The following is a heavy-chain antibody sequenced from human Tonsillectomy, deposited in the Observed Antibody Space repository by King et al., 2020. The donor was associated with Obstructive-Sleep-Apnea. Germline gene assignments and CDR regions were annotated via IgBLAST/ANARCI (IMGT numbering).Heavy chain of an antibody. CDR2: SSTYNGNK. Sequence: QLVQSGAEVKMPGASVKVSCKASGYTFTSYGISWVRQAPGQGLDWLGWSSTYNGNKNYAQELQGRVTMTTDTSTSTAYMELRSLKSDDTAVYYWARLRHIILFDAFHIWGQGTMVTVSS. CDR3: ARLRHIILFDAFHI. CDR1: GYTFTSYG. J-gene: IGHJ3*02. V-gene: IGHV1-18*01. D-gene: IGHD3-10*02.